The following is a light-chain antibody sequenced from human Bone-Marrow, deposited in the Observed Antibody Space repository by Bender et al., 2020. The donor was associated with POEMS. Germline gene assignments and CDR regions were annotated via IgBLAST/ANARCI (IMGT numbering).Light chain of an antibody. Sequence: QSALTQPASVSGSPGQSITISCTGTSSDVGSYNLVSWYQQHPGKAPKLMIYDVNNRPSGVSDRFSGSKSGYTASLTISGLQAEDEADYYCSSFRRGDTPVVFGGGTRLTVL. V-gene: IGLV2-14*02. J-gene: IGLJ2*01. CDR1: SSDVGSYNL. CDR2: DVN. CDR3: SSFRRGDTPVV.